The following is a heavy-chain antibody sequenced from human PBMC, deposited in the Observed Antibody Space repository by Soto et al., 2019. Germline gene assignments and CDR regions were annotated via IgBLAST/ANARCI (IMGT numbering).Heavy chain of an antibody. CDR2: ISAYNGNT. J-gene: IGHJ6*02. D-gene: IGHD1-26*01. CDR1: GYTFTSYG. V-gene: IGHV1-18*01. Sequence: GASVKVSCKASGYTFTSYGISWVRQAPGQGLEWMGWISAYNGNTNYAQKLQGRVTMTTDTSTSTAYMELRSLRSDDTAVYYCARDQYSGSWYPNYYYYYGMDVWGQGTTVTVSS. CDR3: ARDQYSGSWYPNYYYYYGMDV.